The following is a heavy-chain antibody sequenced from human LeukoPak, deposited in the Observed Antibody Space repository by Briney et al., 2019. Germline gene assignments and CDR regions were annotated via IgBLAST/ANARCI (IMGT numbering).Heavy chain of an antibody. CDR3: ARTARSRDWFDP. V-gene: IGHV4-61*01. CDR1: GGSISDSIVSHY. D-gene: IGHD2-21*02. CDR2: IYFNGRT. J-gene: IGHJ5*02. Sequence: SETLSLTCSVSGGSISDSIVSHYWSWIRQPPGKGLGWIGYIYFNGRTNYSPSLKSRVTLSVDTSKNQFSMKLISVTDADTAVYYCARTARSRDWFDPWGQGSLVTVSS.